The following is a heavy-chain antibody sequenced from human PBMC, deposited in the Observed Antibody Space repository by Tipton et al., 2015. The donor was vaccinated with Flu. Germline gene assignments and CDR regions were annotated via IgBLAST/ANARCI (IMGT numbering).Heavy chain of an antibody. D-gene: IGHD3-16*01. J-gene: IGHJ5*02. CDR1: GFTFNRYG. CDR2: INQDGSEK. Sequence: SLRLSCAASGFTFNRYGMHWVRQAPGKGLEWVAHINQDGSEKAYVESVQGRFTISRDNAKNSLFLQMHSLRAEDTAIYYCVRFAGGSWGQGTLVTVSS. CDR3: VRFAGGS. V-gene: IGHV3-7*01.